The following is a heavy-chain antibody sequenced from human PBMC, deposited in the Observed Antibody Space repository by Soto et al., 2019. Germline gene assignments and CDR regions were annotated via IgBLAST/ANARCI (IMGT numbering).Heavy chain of an antibody. Sequence: PGESLKISCKGSGYSFTSYWIGWVRQMPGKGLERMGIIYPGDSDTRYSPSFQGQVTISADKSISTAYLQWSSLKASDTAMYYCASAPRKAITIFGVVINWGQGNLVTVSS. D-gene: IGHD3-3*01. J-gene: IGHJ4*02. CDR2: IYPGDSDT. CDR1: GYSFTSYW. V-gene: IGHV5-51*01. CDR3: ASAPRKAITIFGVVIN.